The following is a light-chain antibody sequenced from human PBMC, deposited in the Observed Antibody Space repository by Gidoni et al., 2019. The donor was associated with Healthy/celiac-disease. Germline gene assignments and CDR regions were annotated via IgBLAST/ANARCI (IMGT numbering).Light chain of an antibody. CDR1: QSSSSY. CDR2: AAS. V-gene: IGKV1-39*01. CDR3: QQSYSTRLT. Sequence: DIPMTPSPSSLSASVGDRVTITCRASQSSSSYLNWYQQKPGTAPKLLIYAASSLQSGVPSRFSGSGSGTDFTLTISSLQPEDFATYYCQQSYSTRLTFGGGTKVEIK. J-gene: IGKJ4*01.